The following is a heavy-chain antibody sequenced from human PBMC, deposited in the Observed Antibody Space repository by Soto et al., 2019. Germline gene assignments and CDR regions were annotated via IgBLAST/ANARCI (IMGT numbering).Heavy chain of an antibody. Sequence: QVQLQESGPGLVKPAQTLSLTCTVSGGSISSGGYYWSWIRQHPGKGLEWIGYIYYSGSTYYNPFLNSRVTRSIGTSTKHCSRKLTSVTAADTAVYYCERVAVLRVRGTYNWFDPRGQGTIVTVSS. CDR1: GGSISSGGYY. D-gene: IGHD3-10*01. CDR3: ERVAVLRVRGTYNWFDP. V-gene: IGHV4-31*03. CDR2: IYYSGST. J-gene: IGHJ5*02.